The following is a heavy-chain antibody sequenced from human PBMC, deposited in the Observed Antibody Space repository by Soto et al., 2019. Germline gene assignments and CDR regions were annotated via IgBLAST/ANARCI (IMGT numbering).Heavy chain of an antibody. V-gene: IGHV2-5*02. CDR3: AHSVGGSGRFRQYYSYMDV. D-gene: IGHD3-10*01. J-gene: IGHJ6*03. CDR1: GFSLSTSGVG. CDR2: IYWDDDK. Sequence: SGPTLVNPTQTLTLTCTFSGFSLSTSGVGVSWIRQPPGKALEWLALIYWDDDKRYSPSLKSRLTITKDTSKNQVVLTMTNMDPVDTATYYCAHSVGGSGRFRQYYSYMDVWGKGTTVTVSS.